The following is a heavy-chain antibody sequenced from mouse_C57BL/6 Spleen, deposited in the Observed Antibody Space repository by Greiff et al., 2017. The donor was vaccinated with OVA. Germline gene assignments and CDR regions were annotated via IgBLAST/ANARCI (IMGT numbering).Heavy chain of an antibody. CDR3: ASYYYGSSYY. CDR1: GYAFTNYL. J-gene: IGHJ2*01. Sequence: VMLVESGAELVRPGPSVKVSCKASGYAFTNYLIEWVKQRPGQGLEWVGVINTGSGGINYNEKFKGKVTLTADKSSSTAYMQLSSLTSEDSAVYFCASYYYGSSYYWGQGTTLTVSS. V-gene: IGHV1-54*01. D-gene: IGHD1-1*01. CDR2: INTGSGGI.